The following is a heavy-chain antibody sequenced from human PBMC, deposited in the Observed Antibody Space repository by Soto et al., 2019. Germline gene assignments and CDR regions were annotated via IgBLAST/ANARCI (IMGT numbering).Heavy chain of an antibody. D-gene: IGHD3-3*01. CDR1: GGSISSSSYY. Sequence: PSETLSLTCTVSGGSISSSSYYWGWIRQPPGKGLEWIGSIYYSGSTYYNPSLKSRVTISVDTSKNQFSLKLSSVTAADTAVYYCARGGITIFGVVIKFHWGQGTLVTVSS. V-gene: IGHV4-39*01. CDR2: IYYSGST. CDR3: ARGGITIFGVVIKFH. J-gene: IGHJ4*02.